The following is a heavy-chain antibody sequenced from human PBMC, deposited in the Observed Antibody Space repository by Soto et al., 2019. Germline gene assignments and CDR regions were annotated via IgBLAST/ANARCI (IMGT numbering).Heavy chain of an antibody. CDR2: IGYDGINK. CDR1: GFTFSNNG. J-gene: IGHJ6*02. V-gene: IGHV3-33*01. CDR3: ARDRVQMVDGLDV. Sequence: QVQLVESGGGVVQPGRSLRLSCAASGFTFSNNGMHWVRQAPGKGLEWVAVIGYDGINKYYADSVKGRFIISRDNSKNTVYLQMNSLRAEDTAVYYCARDRVQMVDGLDVWGQGTTVTVS. D-gene: IGHD2-15*01.